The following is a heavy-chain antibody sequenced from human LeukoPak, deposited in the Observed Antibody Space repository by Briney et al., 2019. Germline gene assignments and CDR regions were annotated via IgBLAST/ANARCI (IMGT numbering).Heavy chain of an antibody. D-gene: IGHD1-14*01. J-gene: IGHJ6*04. CDR3: AKTGNYYYGMDV. Sequence: PGGSLRLSCAASGFTFTSYAMSWVRQAPGKGLEWVSAISGSGGSTYYADSVKGRFTISRDNSKNTMYLQMNSLRAEDTAIYYCAKTGNYYYGMDVWGKGTTVTVSS. CDR2: ISGSGGST. CDR1: GFTFTSYA. V-gene: IGHV3-23*01.